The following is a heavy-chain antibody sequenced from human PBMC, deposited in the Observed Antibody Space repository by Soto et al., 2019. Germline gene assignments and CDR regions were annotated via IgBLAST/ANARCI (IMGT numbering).Heavy chain of an antibody. D-gene: IGHD2-21*02. Sequence: GGSLRLSCSASGFTFSSYAMHWVRQAPGKGLEYVSAISSNGGSTYYADSVKGRFTISRDNSKNTLYLQMSSLRAEDTAVYYCVKDPEGRGCGGDCYSDAFDIWGQGTMVTVSS. CDR3: VKDPEGRGCGGDCYSDAFDI. V-gene: IGHV3-64D*08. CDR1: GFTFSSYA. CDR2: ISSNGGST. J-gene: IGHJ3*02.